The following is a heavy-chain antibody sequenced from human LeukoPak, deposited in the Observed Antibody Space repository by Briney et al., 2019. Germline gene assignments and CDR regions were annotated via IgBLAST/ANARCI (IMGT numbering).Heavy chain of an antibody. D-gene: IGHD3-10*01. CDR2: RNPADSDT. CDR1: GYTFTSYW. J-gene: IGHJ6*02. CDR3: ARTYGSSATFMDV. V-gene: IGHV5-51*01. Sequence: GESLKISCKGSGYTFTSYWIGWVRQMPGKGLEWMGLRNPADSDTRYSPSFQGQVTISADKSISTAYLQWSSLKASDTAMYYCARTYGSSATFMDVWGQGTTVTVSS.